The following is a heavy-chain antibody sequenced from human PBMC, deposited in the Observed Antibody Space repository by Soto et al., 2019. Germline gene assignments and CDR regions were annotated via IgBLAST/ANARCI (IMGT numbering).Heavy chain of an antibody. J-gene: IGHJ4*02. V-gene: IGHV4-39*01. Sequence: LSLTCTVSGGSMSSSSYYWGWIRQPPGKGLEWIANMYFSGFYSGSTSYNPSLKSRVTISVDTSKNQFSLQVSSVTAADTAVYYCARGFDILTFGFCLDYWGQGTLVTVSS. D-gene: IGHD3-9*01. CDR3: ARGFDILTFGFCLDY. CDR1: GGSMSSSSYY. CDR2: MYFSGFYSGST.